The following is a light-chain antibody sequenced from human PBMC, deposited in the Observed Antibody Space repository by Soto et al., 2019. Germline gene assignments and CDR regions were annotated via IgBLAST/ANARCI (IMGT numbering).Light chain of an antibody. CDR2: GAS. CDR1: QSVGSN. J-gene: IGKJ5*01. Sequence: EIVMTQSPVTLSVSPGESATLSCRASQSVGSNLAWYQQRPGQAPRLLIYGASTRATGIPVRFSGSGSGTEFTLTISGLQSEEFGVYLCQQYNNRPPITFGQGTRLEIK. CDR3: QQYNNRPPIT. V-gene: IGKV3D-15*01.